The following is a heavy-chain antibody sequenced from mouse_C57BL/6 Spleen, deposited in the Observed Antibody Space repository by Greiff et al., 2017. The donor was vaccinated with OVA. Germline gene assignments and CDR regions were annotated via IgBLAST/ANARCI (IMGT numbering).Heavy chain of an antibody. Sequence: VQLQQPGAELVKPGASVKMSCKASGYTFTSYWITWVKQRPGQGLEWIGDIYPGSGSTNYNEKFKSKATLTVETSSSTAYMQLSSLTSEDSAVYYCARRDYDGGYYYAMDYWGQGTSVTVSS. V-gene: IGHV1-55*01. D-gene: IGHD2-4*01. J-gene: IGHJ4*01. CDR2: IYPGSGST. CDR1: GYTFTSYW. CDR3: ARRDYDGGYYYAMDY.